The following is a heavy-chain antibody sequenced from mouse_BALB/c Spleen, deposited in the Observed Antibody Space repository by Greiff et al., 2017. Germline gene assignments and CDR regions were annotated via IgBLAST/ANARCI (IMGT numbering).Heavy chain of an antibody. V-gene: IGHV5-17*02. CDR3: ARSDYYRYDGFAY. D-gene: IGHD2-14*01. J-gene: IGHJ3*01. CDR1: GFTFSSFG. Sequence: EVQGVESGGGLVQPGGSRKLSCAASGFTFSSFGMHWVRQAPEKGLEWVAYISSGSSTIYYADTVKGRFTISRDNPKNTLFLQMTSLRSEDTAMYYCARSDYYRYDGFAYWGQGTLATVSA. CDR2: ISSGSSTI.